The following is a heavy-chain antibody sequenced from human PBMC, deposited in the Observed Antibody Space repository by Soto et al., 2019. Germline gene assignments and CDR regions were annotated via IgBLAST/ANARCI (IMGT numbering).Heavy chain of an antibody. V-gene: IGHV4-31*03. CDR1: GGSISSGDYY. J-gene: IGHJ4*02. D-gene: IGHD2-15*01. CDR2: IFYSGST. CDR3: ARGGSGDIVVVAAIDY. Sequence: QVQLQESGPGLVKPSQTLSLTCSVSGGSISSGDYYWSWVRQHPGKGLEWIGYIFYSGSTYYNPSLKSRVTISVDTSKNQFSLKLSSVTAADTAVYYCARGGSGDIVVVAAIDYWGQETLVTVCS.